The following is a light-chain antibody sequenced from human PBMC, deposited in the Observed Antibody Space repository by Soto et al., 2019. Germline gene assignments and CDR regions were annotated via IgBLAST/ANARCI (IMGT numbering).Light chain of an antibody. Sequence: QSALTQPASVSGAPGQSITISCTGTSSEVGNYNYVSWYQQHPCKAPKLMIYEVSNRPSGVSNRFSGSKSGNTASLTISGLQAEYDADYHCSSYTSSSTLLVFGGCTQLTVL. J-gene: IGLJ7*01. CDR3: SSYTSSSTLLV. CDR2: EVS. CDR1: SSEVGNYNY. V-gene: IGLV2-14*01.